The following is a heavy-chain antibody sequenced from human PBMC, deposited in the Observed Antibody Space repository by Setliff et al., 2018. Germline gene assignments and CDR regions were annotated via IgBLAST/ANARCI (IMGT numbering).Heavy chain of an antibody. Sequence: TLSLTCTVSGGSISSHYWSWIRQPPGKGLEWIGSIYYSGSTNYNPSLKSRVTISVDTSKNQFSLKLSSVTAADTAVYYCARRWESRFDPWGQGTLVTVSS. CDR1: GGSISSHY. J-gene: IGHJ5*02. D-gene: IGHD1-26*01. CDR3: ARRWESRFDP. CDR2: IYYSGST. V-gene: IGHV4-59*08.